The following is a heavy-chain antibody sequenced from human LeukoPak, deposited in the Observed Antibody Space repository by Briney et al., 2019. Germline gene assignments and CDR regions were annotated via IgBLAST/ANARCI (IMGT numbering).Heavy chain of an antibody. CDR2: IFYSGST. D-gene: IGHD1-26*01. J-gene: IGHJ4*02. V-gene: IGHV4-39*07. CDR3: ALVGSGNPSR. Sequence: SETLSLTCTVSGGSISTSSYYWGWVRQPPGKGLEWIGNIFYSGSTYYNPSLKSRVTISVDTSKNQFSLKLSSVTAADTAVYYCALVGSGNPSRWGQGTLVTVSS. CDR1: GGSISTSSYY.